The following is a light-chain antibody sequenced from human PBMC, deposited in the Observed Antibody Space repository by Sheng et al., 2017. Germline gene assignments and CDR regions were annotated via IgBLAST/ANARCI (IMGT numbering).Light chain of an antibody. CDR1: SSDVGSYNL. V-gene: IGLV2-23*01. Sequence: QSALTQPASVSGSPGQSITISCTGTSSDVGSYNLVSWYQQLPGKAPKLMIYEGSKRPSGVSNRFSGSKSGNTASLTISGLQAEDEADYYCCSYAGSNTRVFGTGTKVTV. CDR2: EGS. CDR3: CSYAGSNTRV. J-gene: IGLJ1*01.